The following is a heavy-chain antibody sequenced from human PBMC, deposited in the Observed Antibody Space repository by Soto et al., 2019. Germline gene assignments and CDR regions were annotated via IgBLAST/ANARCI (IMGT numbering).Heavy chain of an antibody. CDR1: GASVRSGSYY. CDR3: ARVQDYGDYFDY. CDR2: IYDTGTT. V-gene: IGHV4-61*01. D-gene: IGHD4-17*01. Sequence: SETLSLTCTVSGASVRSGSYYWSWVRQPPGRGLEWIGYIYDTGTTNYNPSLKSRVTMSVDTSKNQFSLKLNSLTAADTAVYYCARVQDYGDYFDYWGQGTLVTVSS. J-gene: IGHJ4*02.